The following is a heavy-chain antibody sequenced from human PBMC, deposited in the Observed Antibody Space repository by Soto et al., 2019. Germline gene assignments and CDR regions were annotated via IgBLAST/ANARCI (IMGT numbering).Heavy chain of an antibody. J-gene: IGHJ6*02. CDR1: GDSISSDKW. Sequence: SETLSLTCAVSGDSISSDKWWSWVRQPPGKGLEWIGEIHHSGRTNYNPSLKSRVTILVEKSKNQVSLELSSMTAADTAVYYCARQGFGAIHGLVDVWGQGTTVNVAS. D-gene: IGHD3-10*01. CDR2: IHHSGRT. CDR3: ARQGFGAIHGLVDV. V-gene: IGHV4-4*02.